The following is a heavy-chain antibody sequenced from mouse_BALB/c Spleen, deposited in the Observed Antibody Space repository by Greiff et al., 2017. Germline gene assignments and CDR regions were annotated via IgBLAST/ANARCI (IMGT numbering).Heavy chain of an antibody. CDR1: GFTFSSYT. J-gene: IGHJ3*01. CDR3: ARHRDAAY. Sequence: EVQGVESGGGLVQPGGSLKLSCAASGFTFSSYTMSWVRQTPEKRLEWVAYISNGGGSTYYPDTVKGRFTISRDNAKNTLYLQMSSLKSEDTAMYYCARHRDAAYWGQGTLVTVSA. V-gene: IGHV5-12-2*01. CDR2: ISNGGGST. D-gene: IGHD3-3*01.